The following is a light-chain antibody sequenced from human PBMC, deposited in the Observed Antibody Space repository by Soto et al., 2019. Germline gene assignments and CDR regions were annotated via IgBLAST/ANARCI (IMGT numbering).Light chain of an antibody. J-gene: IGKJ1*01. V-gene: IGKV3D-20*02. CDR1: QSVSSSY. Sequence: EILLTQSPGTLSLSPGERATLSCRASQSVSSSYLAWYQQKPGQAPRLLIYGASSRATGIPERFSGSGSGTDFTLTISRLEPEDFEVYYCQQRSNWPWTFGQGTKVDIK. CDR2: GAS. CDR3: QQRSNWPWT.